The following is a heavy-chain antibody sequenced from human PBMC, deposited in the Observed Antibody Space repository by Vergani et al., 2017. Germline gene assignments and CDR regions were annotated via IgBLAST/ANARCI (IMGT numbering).Heavy chain of an antibody. Sequence: EVQLVESGGGLVKPGGSLRLSCAASGFTFSSYSMNWVRQAPGKGLEWVANIKQDGSEKYYVDSVKGRFTISRDNAKNSLYLQMNSLRAEDTAVYYCATGLSDSSGYYYGYWGQGTLVTVSS. CDR3: ATGLSDSSGYYYGY. CDR2: IKQDGSEK. J-gene: IGHJ4*02. CDR1: GFTFSSYS. D-gene: IGHD3-22*01. V-gene: IGHV3-7*01.